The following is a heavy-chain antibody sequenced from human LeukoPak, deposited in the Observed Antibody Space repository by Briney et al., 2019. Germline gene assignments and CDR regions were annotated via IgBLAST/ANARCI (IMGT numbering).Heavy chain of an antibody. V-gene: IGHV3-30*02. CDR3: AKDLAYYGSGSREYYFDY. J-gene: IGHJ4*02. CDR2: IRYDGSNK. CDR1: GFTFSSYG. Sequence: GGSLRLSCAASGFTFSSYGMHWVRQAPGKGLEWVAFIRYDGSNKYYADSVKGRFTISRDNSKNTLYLQMNSLRAEDTAVYYCAKDLAYYGSGSREYYFDYWGQGTLVTVSS. D-gene: IGHD3-10*01.